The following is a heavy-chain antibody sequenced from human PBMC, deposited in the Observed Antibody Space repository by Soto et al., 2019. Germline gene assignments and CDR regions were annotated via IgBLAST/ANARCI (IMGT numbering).Heavy chain of an antibody. J-gene: IGHJ4*02. CDR1: GGSISSSSYY. CDR3: ARRTGTIDYFDY. Sequence: PSETLSLTCTFSGGSISSSSYYWGWIRQPPGKGLEWIGSMYYSGSIYYNPSLKSRVTMSVDTSKNQFSLKLSSVTAADTAVYYCARRTGTIDYFDYWGQGTLVTVSS. CDR2: MYYSGSI. D-gene: IGHD1-1*01. V-gene: IGHV4-39*01.